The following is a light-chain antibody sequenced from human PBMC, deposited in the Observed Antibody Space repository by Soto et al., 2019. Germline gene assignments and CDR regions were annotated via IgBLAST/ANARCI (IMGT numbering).Light chain of an antibody. V-gene: IGKV1-5*01. Sequence: IQLTQSPSTLSASLGDTATMTCRASQSISRWLSWYQQNAGKAPKLLIYDASTLQTGVASRFSGSMSGTEFTLTITGLQPDDSATYYCKQYNSYWTFGQGTKVDIK. J-gene: IGKJ1*01. CDR3: KQYNSYWT. CDR1: QSISRW. CDR2: DAS.